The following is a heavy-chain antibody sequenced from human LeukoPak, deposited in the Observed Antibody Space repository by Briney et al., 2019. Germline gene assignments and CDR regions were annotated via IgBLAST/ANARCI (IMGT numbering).Heavy chain of an antibody. J-gene: IGHJ5*02. CDR2: IIPIFGTA. Sequence: PVKVSCKACGGTFSSYAISWVRQAPGQGLESMGGIIPIFGTANYAQKFQGRVTITADESTSTAYMELSSLRSEDTAVYYCARDSFWSGYNNWFDPWGQGTLVTVSS. V-gene: IGHV1-69*13. D-gene: IGHD3-3*01. CDR3: ARDSFWSGYNNWFDP. CDR1: GGTFSSYA.